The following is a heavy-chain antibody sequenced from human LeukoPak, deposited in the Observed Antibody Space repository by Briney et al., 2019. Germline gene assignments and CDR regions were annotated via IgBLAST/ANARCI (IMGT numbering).Heavy chain of an antibody. V-gene: IGHV4-30-2*01. J-gene: IGHJ6*02. CDR3: ARVLRYSYGMDV. Sequence: PSQTLSLTCAVSGGSISSGGYSWRWIRQPPGKGLEWIGYIYHSGSTYYNPSLKSRVTISVDRSKNQFSLKLSSVTAADTAVYYCARVLRYSYGMDVWGQGTTVTVSS. CDR2: IYHSGST. CDR1: GGSISSGGYS. D-gene: IGHD3-9*01.